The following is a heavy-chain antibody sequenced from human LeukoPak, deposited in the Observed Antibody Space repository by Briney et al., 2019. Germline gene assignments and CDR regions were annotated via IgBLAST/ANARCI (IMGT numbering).Heavy chain of an antibody. J-gene: IGHJ4*02. CDR1: GGSFSGYY. D-gene: IGHD4-23*01. CDR2: INHSGST. CDR3: ARGLKGYGGSTPFDY. Sequence: SETLSLTCAVYGGSFSGYYWSWIRHPPGRGLEWIGEINHSGSTNYNPSLKSRVTISVDTSKNQFSLKLSSVTAADTAVYYCARGLKGYGGSTPFDYWGQGTLVTVSS. V-gene: IGHV4-34*01.